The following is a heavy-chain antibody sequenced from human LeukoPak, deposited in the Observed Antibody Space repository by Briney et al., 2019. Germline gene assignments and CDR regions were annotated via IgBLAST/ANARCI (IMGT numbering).Heavy chain of an antibody. Sequence: GGSLRLSCTVSGLSFGDYGMSWVRQAPGKGLEWISYISRSSTTIYYADSVKGRFTISRDNTKSSLYLQMNSLRAEDTAVYYCASDPLSSSSFDYWGQGTLVTVSS. J-gene: IGHJ4*02. CDR3: ASDPLSSSSFDY. V-gene: IGHV3-48*01. CDR2: ISRSSTTI. D-gene: IGHD6-13*01. CDR1: GLSFGDYG.